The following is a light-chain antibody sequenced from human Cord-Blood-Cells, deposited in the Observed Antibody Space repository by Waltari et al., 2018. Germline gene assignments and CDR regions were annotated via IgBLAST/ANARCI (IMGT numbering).Light chain of an antibody. Sequence: SALPQPASVSGSPGQSLTIPCTGTGSDVGGFNYVSWYQQHPGTAPKLMIYDVSNRPSGVSNRFSGSKSGNTASLTISGLQAEDEADYYCSSYTSSSTLVFGGGTKLTVL. CDR1: GSDVGGFNY. CDR3: SSYTSSSTLV. CDR2: DVS. J-gene: IGLJ2*01. V-gene: IGLV2-14*01.